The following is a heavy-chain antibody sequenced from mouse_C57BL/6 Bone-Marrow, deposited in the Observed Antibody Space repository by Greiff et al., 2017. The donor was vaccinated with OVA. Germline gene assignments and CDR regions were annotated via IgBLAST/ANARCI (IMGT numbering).Heavy chain of an antibody. J-gene: IGHJ1*03. V-gene: IGHV1-4*01. CDR2: INPSSGYT. CDR1: GYTFTGYT. Sequence: QVQLQQSGAELARPGASVKMSCKASGYTFTGYTMHWVKQRPGQGLEWIGYINPSSGYTKYNQKFKDKATLTADKSSSTAYMQLSSLTSEDSAVYYCAKNPWYFDVWGTGTTVTVSS. CDR3: AKNPWYFDV.